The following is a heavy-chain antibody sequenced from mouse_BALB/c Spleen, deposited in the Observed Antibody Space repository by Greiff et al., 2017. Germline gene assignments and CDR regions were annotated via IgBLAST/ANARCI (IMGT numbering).Heavy chain of an antibody. CDR2: IYPGNSDT. D-gene: IGHD2-14*01. Sequence: VQLQQSGTVLARPGASVKMSCKASGYTFTSYWMHWVKQRPGQGLEWIGAIYPGNSDTSYNQKFKGKAKLTAVTSTSTAYMELSSLTNEDSAVYYCTRAYYRYLYAMDYWGQGTSVTVSS. J-gene: IGHJ4*01. V-gene: IGHV1-5*01. CDR3: TRAYYRYLYAMDY. CDR1: GYTFTSYW.